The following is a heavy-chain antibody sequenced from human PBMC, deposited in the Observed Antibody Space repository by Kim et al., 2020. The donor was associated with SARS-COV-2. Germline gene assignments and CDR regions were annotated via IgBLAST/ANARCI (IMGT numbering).Heavy chain of an antibody. D-gene: IGHD5-12*01. CDR2: IKEDGSEK. J-gene: IGHJ4*02. CDR1: GFTFSSFW. CDR3: ASLRRNGYNFAAY. Sequence: GGSLRLSFAASGFTFSSFWMSWVRQAPGKGLEWVANIKEDGSEKYYVDAVKGRFTISRDNAKNSLYVQMKSLRAEDTAVYYCASLRRNGYNFAAYWGQGTLVTVSS. V-gene: IGHV3-7*01.